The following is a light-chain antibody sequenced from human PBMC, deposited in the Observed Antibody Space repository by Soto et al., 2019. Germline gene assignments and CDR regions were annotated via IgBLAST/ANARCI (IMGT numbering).Light chain of an antibody. V-gene: IGLV2-14*01. CDR3: SSYTSSSRGV. Sequence: QSALTQPASVSGSPGQSITISCTGTSSDVGGYNYVYWYQQHPGKAPKLMIYDVSNRPSGVSNRFSGSKSGNTASLTISGLQAEDEADYYCSSYTSSSRGVFGTGTQLTVL. J-gene: IGLJ1*01. CDR1: SSDVGGYNY. CDR2: DVS.